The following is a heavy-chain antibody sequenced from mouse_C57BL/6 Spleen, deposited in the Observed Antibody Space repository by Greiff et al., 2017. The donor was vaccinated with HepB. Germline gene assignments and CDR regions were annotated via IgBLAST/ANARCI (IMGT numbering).Heavy chain of an antibody. V-gene: IGHV1-26*01. J-gene: IGHJ2*01. CDR2: INPNNGGT. CDR3: AREGYSNLFDY. D-gene: IGHD2-5*01. CDR1: GYTFTDYY. Sequence: EVQLQQSGPELVKPGASVKISCKASGYTFTDYYMNWVKQSHGKSLEWIGDINPNNGGTSYNQKFKGKATLTVDKSSSTAYMELRSLTSEDSAVYYCAREGYSNLFDYWGQGTTLTVSS.